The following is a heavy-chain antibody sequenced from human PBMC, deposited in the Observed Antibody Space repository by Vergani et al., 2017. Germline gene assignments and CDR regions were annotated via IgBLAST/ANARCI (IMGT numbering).Heavy chain of an antibody. CDR3: ARGGCGY. J-gene: IGHJ4*02. CDR1: GFTFSNYA. Sequence: EVQLVESGGGLVQPGGSLRLSCAASGFTFSNYAMTWVRQAPGKGLEWVSSIGIIGDSTYYADSVKGRFTISRDNSKNMLYLQMNSLRAEDTAVYYCARGGCGYWGQGTLVTVSS. V-gene: IGHV3-23*04. CDR2: IGIIGDST. D-gene: IGHD2-21*01.